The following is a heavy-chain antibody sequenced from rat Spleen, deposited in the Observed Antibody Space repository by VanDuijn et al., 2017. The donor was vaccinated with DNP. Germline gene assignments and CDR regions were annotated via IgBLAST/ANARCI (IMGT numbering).Heavy chain of an antibody. J-gene: IGHJ2*01. V-gene: IGHV5-22*01. CDR1: GFTFRDYY. CDR2: ISSEGRST. Sequence: EVQLVESGADLVQPGGSLKLSCAASGFTFRDYYMAWVRQAPKKGLEWVAYISSEGRSTDYGDSVKGRFTISRDNAKSTLYLQMDSLRSEDTATYYCATQGQLGITWFAYWGQGVMVTVSS. CDR3: ATQGQLGITWFAY. D-gene: IGHD1-10*01.